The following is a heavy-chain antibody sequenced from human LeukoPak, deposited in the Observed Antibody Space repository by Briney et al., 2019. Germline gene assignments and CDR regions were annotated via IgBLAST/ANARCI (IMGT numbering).Heavy chain of an antibody. CDR2: ISVSDDST. CDR1: GFTSSDDT. Sequence: GVSLRLSCAASGFTSSDDTMNWVRQAPGKGLEWVSGISVSDDSTYYADSVKGRFTMSRDNSNNMLYLQMNSLRAEDTAVYYCAKDRFCSSTNCPYDQWGQGTLVTVSS. CDR3: AKDRFCSSTNCPYDQ. J-gene: IGHJ5*02. V-gene: IGHV3-23*01. D-gene: IGHD2-2*01.